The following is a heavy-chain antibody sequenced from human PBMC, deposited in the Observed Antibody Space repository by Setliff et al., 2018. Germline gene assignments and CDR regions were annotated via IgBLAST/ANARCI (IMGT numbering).Heavy chain of an antibody. D-gene: IGHD2-2*01. CDR2: VSFSGST. J-gene: IGHJ4*02. Sequence: PSETLSLTCNVSGASISRTSYYWGWIRQSPGKGVEWIASVSFSGSTYYNSALKSRATIFAHKSQTHFSLRLTSATAADTAVYYCERRQLGTMENYWGPGALVTVSS. V-gene: IGHV4-39*02. CDR1: GASISRTSYY. CDR3: ERRQLGTMENY.